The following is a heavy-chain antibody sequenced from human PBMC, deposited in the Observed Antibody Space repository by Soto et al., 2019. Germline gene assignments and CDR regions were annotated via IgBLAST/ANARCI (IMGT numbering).Heavy chain of an antibody. V-gene: IGHV4-4*02. D-gene: IGHD6-19*01. CDR2: IYPSGNT. CDR3: ASRTGWAQSSFYFDS. Sequence: PSETLSLTCAVSSGSISSTNWWSWVRQPPGKGLEWIGEIYPSGNTNYNPSLKSRVTVSMDTSQNQFSLQLNSVTAADTAVYYCASRTGWAQSSFYFDSWGQGTLVTVSS. CDR1: SGSISSTNW. J-gene: IGHJ4*02.